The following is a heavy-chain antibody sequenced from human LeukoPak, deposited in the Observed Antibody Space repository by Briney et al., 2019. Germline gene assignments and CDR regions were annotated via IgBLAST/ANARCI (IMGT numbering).Heavy chain of an antibody. CDR3: AKDRTIQQLVRYYGMDV. CDR1: GFTFSSYA. CDR2: INNSGGST. J-gene: IGHJ6*02. Sequence: PGGSLRLSCAASGFTFSSYAMSWVRQAPGKGLEWVSVINNSGGSTYYADSVKGRFTISRDNSKNTLYLQMNSLRAEDTAVYYCAKDRTIQQLVRYYGMDVWGQGTTVTVSS. D-gene: IGHD6-13*01. V-gene: IGHV3-23*01.